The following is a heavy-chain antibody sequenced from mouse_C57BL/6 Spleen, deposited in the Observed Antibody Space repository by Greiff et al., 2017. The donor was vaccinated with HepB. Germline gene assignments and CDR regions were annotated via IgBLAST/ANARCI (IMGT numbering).Heavy chain of an antibody. V-gene: IGHV3-6*01. CDR3: ARDDDDYDDFDD. Sequence: EVKLQESGPGLVKPSQSLSLTCSVTGYSITSGYYWNWIRQFPGNKLEWMGYISYDGSNNYNPSLKNRISITRDTSKNQFFLKLNSVTTEDTATYYCARDDDDYDDFDDWGQGTTLTVSS. CDR1: GYSITSGYY. J-gene: IGHJ2*01. D-gene: IGHD2-4*01. CDR2: ISYDGSN.